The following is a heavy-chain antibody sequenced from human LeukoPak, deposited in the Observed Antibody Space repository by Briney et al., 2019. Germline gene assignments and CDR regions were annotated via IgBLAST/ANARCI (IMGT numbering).Heavy chain of an antibody. CDR3: VKDRTGTYTLDY. D-gene: IGHD3-10*01. CDR2: ISDDGSRQ. CDR1: GFTFSNYA. V-gene: IGHV3-30-3*01. J-gene: IGHJ4*02. Sequence: GGSLRLSCAATGFTFSNYAIRWGRQAPGKGLEWVAFISDDGSRQHYADSVKGRFTISRDNSKNTLNLQMNSLRAEDTAVYYCVKDRTGTYTLDYWGQGTLVTVSS.